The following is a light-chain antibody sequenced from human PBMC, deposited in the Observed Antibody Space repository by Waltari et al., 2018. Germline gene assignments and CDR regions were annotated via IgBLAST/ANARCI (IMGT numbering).Light chain of an antibody. Sequence: QSALPQPASVSGSLGQSITISCTRTSSDVGGYYSVSWYQQYPGKAPKFLIYDVTKRPSGVSNRFSGSKSGNTASLTISGLQAEDEADYYCCSYAGSSILIFGGGTKVTVL. CDR2: DVT. V-gene: IGLV2-23*02. CDR1: SSDVGGYYS. CDR3: CSYAGSSILI. J-gene: IGLJ2*01.